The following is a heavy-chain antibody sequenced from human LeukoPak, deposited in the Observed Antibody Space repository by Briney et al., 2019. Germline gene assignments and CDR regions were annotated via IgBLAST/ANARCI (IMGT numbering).Heavy chain of an antibody. V-gene: IGHV3-30-3*01. D-gene: IGHD4-17*01. CDR1: GFTFSSYA. CDR3: ARENLPQPYYGDYVYFQH. Sequence: GGSLRLSCAASGFTFSSYAMHWVRQAPGKGLEWVAVISYDGSNKYYADSVKGRFTISRDNSKNTLYLQMNSLRAEDTAVYYCARENLPQPYYGDYVYFQHWGQGTLVTVSS. J-gene: IGHJ1*01. CDR2: ISYDGSNK.